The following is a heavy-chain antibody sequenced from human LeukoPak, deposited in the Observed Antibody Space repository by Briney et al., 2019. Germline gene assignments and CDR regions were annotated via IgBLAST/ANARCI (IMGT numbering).Heavy chain of an antibody. J-gene: IGHJ4*02. CDR3: AKDEGDILTFGGVIIIPFYFDY. V-gene: IGHV3-23*01. D-gene: IGHD3-16*02. CDR2: ISGSGGTT. Sequence: GGSLRLSCAASGFTFSSYWMSWVRQAPGKGLEWVSAISGSGGTTYYADSVKGRFTISRDNSKNTLYLQMNSLRAEDTAIYYCAKDEGDILTFGGVIIIPFYFDYWGQGTLVTVSS. CDR1: GFTFSSYW.